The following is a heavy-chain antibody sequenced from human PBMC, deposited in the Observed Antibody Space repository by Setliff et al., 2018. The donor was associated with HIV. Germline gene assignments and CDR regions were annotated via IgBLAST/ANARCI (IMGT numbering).Heavy chain of an antibody. D-gene: IGHD3-3*01. Sequence: ETLSLTCTVSGGSISSGSYYWSWIRQPAGKGLEWVSTISGSGGSTDYADSVKGRFTISRDNSKNTLYLQMNSLRADDTAVYYCAKDRITGYYNFWSGPNFDYWGQGTLVTVSS. CDR1: GGSISSGSYY. J-gene: IGHJ4*02. CDR3: AKDRITGYYNFWSGPNFDY. V-gene: IGHV3-23*01. CDR2: ISGSGGST.